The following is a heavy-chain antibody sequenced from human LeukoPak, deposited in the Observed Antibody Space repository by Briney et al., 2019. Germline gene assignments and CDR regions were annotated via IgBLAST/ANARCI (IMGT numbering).Heavy chain of an antibody. CDR3: ARDEGYYYDSSGYYSVGPFDY. J-gene: IGHJ4*02. Sequence: PGRSLRLSCAASGFTFSSYGMHWVRQAPGKGLEWVAVISYDGSNKYYADSVKGRFTISRDNAKNSLYLQINSLRAEDTAVYYCARDEGYYYDSSGYYSVGPFDYWGQGTLVTVSS. V-gene: IGHV3-30*03. CDR1: GFTFSSYG. CDR2: ISYDGSNK. D-gene: IGHD3-22*01.